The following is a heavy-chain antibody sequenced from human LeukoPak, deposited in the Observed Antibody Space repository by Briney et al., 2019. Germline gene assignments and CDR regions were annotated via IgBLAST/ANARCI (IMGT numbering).Heavy chain of an antibody. CDR2: ISDDGSNT. CDR1: GFIFSKFP. Sequence: GGSLRLSCAASGFIFSKFPMYWVRQAPGQGLEWAAVISDDGSNTYYAHTLKGRIAISRDNSKNSVSLHMNDLRVEDTGVYYCARSVAMAPRSFYGMDVWGPGTTVIVSS. V-gene: IGHV3-30*03. CDR3: ARSVAMAPRSFYGMDV. J-gene: IGHJ6*02. D-gene: IGHD2-2*01.